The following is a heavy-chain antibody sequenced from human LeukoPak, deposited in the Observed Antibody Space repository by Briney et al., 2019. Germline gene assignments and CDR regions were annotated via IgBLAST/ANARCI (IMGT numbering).Heavy chain of an antibody. J-gene: IGHJ4*02. CDR1: GYSISSGYY. CDR2: IYTSGST. Sequence: SETLSLTCTVSGYSISSGYYWGWIRQPAGKGLEWIGRIYTSGSTNYNPSLKSRVTMSVDTSKNQFSLKLSSVTAADTAVYYCAREYCSSTSCYTPYYFDYWGQGTLVTVSS. D-gene: IGHD2-2*02. V-gene: IGHV4-4*07. CDR3: AREYCSSTSCYTPYYFDY.